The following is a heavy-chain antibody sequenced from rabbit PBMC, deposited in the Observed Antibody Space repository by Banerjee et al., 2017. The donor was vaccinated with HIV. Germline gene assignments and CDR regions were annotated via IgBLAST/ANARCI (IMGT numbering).Heavy chain of an antibody. CDR1: GIDFSSYYY. D-gene: IGHD6-1*01. Sequence: QQQLEESGGGLVKPGGTLTLTCKASGIDFSSYYYMCWVRQAPGKGLELIACIYTSSGSTWYASWVNGRFTISRSTSLNTVDLKMTSLTAADTATYFCVRETEAYADPAGYTYYFNLWGQGTLVTVS. CDR3: VRETEAYADPAGYTYYFNL. J-gene: IGHJ4*01. CDR2: IYTSSGST. V-gene: IGHV1S43*01.